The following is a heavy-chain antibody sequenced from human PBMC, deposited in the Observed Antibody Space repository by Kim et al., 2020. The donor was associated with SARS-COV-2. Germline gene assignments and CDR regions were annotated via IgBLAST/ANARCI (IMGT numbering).Heavy chain of an antibody. Sequence: GGSLRLSCAASGFTFSSYAMSWVRQAPGKGLEWVSAISGSGGSTYYADSVKGRFTISRDNSKNTLYLQMNSLRAEDTAVYYYAGGYGDSEYYYYYGMDVWGQGTTVTVSS. CDR2: ISGSGGST. D-gene: IGHD4-17*01. CDR1: GFTFSSYA. J-gene: IGHJ6*02. CDR3: AGGYGDSEYYYYYGMDV. V-gene: IGHV3-23*01.